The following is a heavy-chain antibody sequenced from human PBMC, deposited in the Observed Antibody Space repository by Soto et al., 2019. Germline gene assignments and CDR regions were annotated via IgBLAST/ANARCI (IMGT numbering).Heavy chain of an antibody. V-gene: IGHV3-30-3*01. J-gene: IGHJ6*02. CDR2: ISYDGSNK. D-gene: IGHD6-13*01. Sequence: RRLSFAASVFTLSSYAMHWVRQAPGKGLEWVAVISYDGSNKYYADSVKGRFTISRDNSKNTLYLQMNSLRAEDTAVYYCARDSSSWTIYYYYGMDVWGQGTTVTVS. CDR3: ARDSSSWTIYYYYGMDV. CDR1: VFTLSSYA.